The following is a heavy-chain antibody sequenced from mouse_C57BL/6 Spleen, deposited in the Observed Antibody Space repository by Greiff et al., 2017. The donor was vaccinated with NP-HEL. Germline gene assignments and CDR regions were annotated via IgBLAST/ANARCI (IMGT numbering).Heavy chain of an antibody. CDR3: ARDGYDKNFDV. CDR1: GYTFTSYW. CDR2: IHPNSGST. D-gene: IGHD2-2*01. J-gene: IGHJ1*03. V-gene: IGHV1-64*01. Sequence: QVQLQQPGAELVKPGASVKLSCKASGYTFTSYWMHWVKQRPGQGLEWIGMIHPNSGSTNYNEKFKSKATLTVDKSSSTAYMQLSSLTSEDSAVYYGARDGYDKNFDVWGTGTTVAVSS.